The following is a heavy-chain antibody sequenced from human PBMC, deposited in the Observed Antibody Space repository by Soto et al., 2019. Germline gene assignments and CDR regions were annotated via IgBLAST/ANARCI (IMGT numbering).Heavy chain of an antibody. Sequence: SETLSLTCTVSGGSINTFYWSWVRQPAGKGLEWIGRIFSSGSTSFNPSLESRVAMSVDTPKNHFSLNLSSVTAADMAVYYCAREGSYSAYNFAHGIQLWSFDFWGQGALVTVSS. CDR1: GGSINTFY. CDR3: AREGSYSAYNFAHGIQLWSFDF. CDR2: IFSSGST. J-gene: IGHJ4*02. D-gene: IGHD5-12*01. V-gene: IGHV4-4*07.